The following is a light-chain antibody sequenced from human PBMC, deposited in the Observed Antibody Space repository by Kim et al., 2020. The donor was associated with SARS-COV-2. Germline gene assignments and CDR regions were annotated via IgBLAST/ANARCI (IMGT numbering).Light chain of an antibody. CDR2: DNN. CDR1: SSNIGNND. J-gene: IGLJ3*02. V-gene: IGLV1-51*01. CDR3: GTWDSSLSAV. Sequence: PEQKVTISCSGSSSNIGNNDVSWYQQPPGTAPKLLIYDNNKRPSGIPDRFSGSKSGTSATLGITGLQTGDEADYYCGTWDSSLSAVFGGGTQLTVL.